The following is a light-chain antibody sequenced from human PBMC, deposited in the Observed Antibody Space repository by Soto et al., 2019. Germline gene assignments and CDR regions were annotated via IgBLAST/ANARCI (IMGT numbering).Light chain of an antibody. CDR1: QSVSSY. Sequence: IEFRQPPATLPLSQGERATLSGMASQSVSSYLAWYQQKPGQAPRLLIYDASNRATGIPARFSGSGSGTDFTLTISSLEPEDFAVYYCQHRSNWPLTFGGGTKVDIK. CDR2: DAS. J-gene: IGKJ4*02. CDR3: QHRSNWPLT. V-gene: IGKV3-11*01.